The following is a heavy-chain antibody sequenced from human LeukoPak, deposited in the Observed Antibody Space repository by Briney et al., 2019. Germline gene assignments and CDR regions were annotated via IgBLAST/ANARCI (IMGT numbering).Heavy chain of an antibody. V-gene: IGHV4-39*07. Sequence: SETLSLTCTVSGGSISSSSYYWGWIRQPPGKGLEWIGSIYYSGTTYYNPSLKSRVTISVDTSKNQFSLKLSSVTAADTAVYYCARGRTTAAGYYYYYGMDVWGQGTTVTVSS. CDR3: ARGRTTAAGYYYYYGMDV. J-gene: IGHJ6*02. CDR1: GGSISSSSYY. CDR2: IYYSGTT. D-gene: IGHD6-13*01.